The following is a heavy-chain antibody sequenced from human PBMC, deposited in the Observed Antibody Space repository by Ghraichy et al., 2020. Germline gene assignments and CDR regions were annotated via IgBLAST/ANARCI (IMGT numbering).Heavy chain of an antibody. J-gene: IGHJ3*02. CDR3: ARLRPDIRDGYNYVDAFDI. D-gene: IGHD5-24*01. CDR2: IIPIFGTA. CDR1: GGTFSSYA. V-gene: IGHV1-69*13. Sequence: SVKVSCKASGGTFSSYAISWVRQAPGQGLEWMGGIIPIFGTANYAQKFQGRVTITADESTSTAYMELSSLRSEDTAVYYCARLRPDIRDGYNYVDAFDIWGQGTMVTVSS.